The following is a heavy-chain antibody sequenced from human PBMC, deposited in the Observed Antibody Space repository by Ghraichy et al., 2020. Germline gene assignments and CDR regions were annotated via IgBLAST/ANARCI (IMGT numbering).Heavy chain of an antibody. CDR1: GGSFSGYY. V-gene: IGHV4-34*01. CDR3: ARGRGYGDRPFGY. CDR2: INQSGVT. D-gene: IGHD4-17*01. Sequence: SETLSLTCAVYGGSFSGYYWSWIRQPPGKGLEWIGEINQSGVTNYNSSLKSRVTISADTSKKQFSLILSSVTAADTAVYYCARGRGYGDRPFGYWGQGTLVTVSS. J-gene: IGHJ4*02.